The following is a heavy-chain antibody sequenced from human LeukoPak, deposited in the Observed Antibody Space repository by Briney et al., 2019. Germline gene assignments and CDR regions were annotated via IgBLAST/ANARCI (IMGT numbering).Heavy chain of an antibody. CDR3: AKDLSAGCSGGSCYSGIDY. V-gene: IGHV3-43D*03. Sequence: GGSLRLSCAASGFTFYDYAMHWVRHAPGKGVEWVSLISWDGGSTYYADSVKGRFNISRDNSKNSLYLQMNSLRAEDTALYYCAKDLSAGCSGGSCYSGIDYWGQGTLVTVSS. CDR1: GFTFYDYA. D-gene: IGHD2-15*01. CDR2: ISWDGGST. J-gene: IGHJ4*02.